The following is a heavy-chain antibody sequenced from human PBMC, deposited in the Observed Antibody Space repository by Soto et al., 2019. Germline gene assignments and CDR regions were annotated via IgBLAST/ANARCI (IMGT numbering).Heavy chain of an antibody. CDR2: VHYSGRT. V-gene: IGHV4-59*01. CDR1: GGSISSYY. J-gene: IGHJ4*02. D-gene: IGHD2-8*01. CDR3: ARDPGYCTNGVCPIFDF. Sequence: SETLSLTCTVSGGSISSYYWSWIRQSPGKGLEWIGYVHYSGRTNYSPSLKSRVTMSLDSSKNQFSLNLSSVTAADTAVYFCARDPGYCTNGVCPIFDFWGQGVLVTVSS.